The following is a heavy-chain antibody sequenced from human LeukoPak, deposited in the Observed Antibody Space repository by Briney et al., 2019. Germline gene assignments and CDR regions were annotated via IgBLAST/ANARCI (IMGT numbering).Heavy chain of an antibody. J-gene: IGHJ3*02. D-gene: IGHD1-26*01. CDR1: GFTFSSYA. V-gene: IGHV3-64*02. CDR3: ARVGSWDAFDI. CDR2: ISSNGGNT. Sequence: PGGSLRLSCAASGFTFSSYAMHWVRQAPGKGLEYVSAISSNGGNTYYAGSVRGRFTISRDNSKNTLYLQLGSLRAEDMAVYYCARVGSWDAFDIWGQGTMVTVSS.